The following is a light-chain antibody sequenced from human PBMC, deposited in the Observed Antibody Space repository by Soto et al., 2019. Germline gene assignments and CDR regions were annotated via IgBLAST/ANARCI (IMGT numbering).Light chain of an antibody. V-gene: IGLV1-40*01. CDR3: QSYDSRLRGV. J-gene: IGLJ3*02. CDR1: SSNIGAGYD. CDR2: GNS. Sequence: QSVLTQPPSVSGAPGQRGTISCTGSSSNIGAGYDVHWYQQLPGTAPKLLIYGNSNRPSGVPDRFSGSKSGTSASLAITGLQAEDEADYYCQSYDSRLRGVFGGGTKLTVL.